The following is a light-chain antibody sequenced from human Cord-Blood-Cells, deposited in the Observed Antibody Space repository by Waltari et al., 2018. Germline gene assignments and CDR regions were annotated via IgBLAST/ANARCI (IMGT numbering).Light chain of an antibody. V-gene: IGKV2-28*01. J-gene: IGKJ4*01. CDR2: LGS. Sequence: MTQSPLTLPVTPGEPASISCRSSQSLLHSNGYNYLDWYLQKPGQSPQLLIYLGSNRASGVPDRFSGSGSGTDFTLKISRVEAEDVGVYYCMQALQTPLTFGGGTKVEIK. CDR3: MQALQTPLT. CDR1: QSLLHSNGYNY.